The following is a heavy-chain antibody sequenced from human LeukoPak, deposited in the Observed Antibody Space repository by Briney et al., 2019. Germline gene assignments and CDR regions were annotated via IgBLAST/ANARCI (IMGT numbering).Heavy chain of an antibody. J-gene: IGHJ5*02. D-gene: IGHD3-10*01. V-gene: IGHV3-23*01. CDR1: GFTFSSYA. Sequence: QSGGSLRLSCAASGFTFSSYALSWARQAPGKGLDWVSAISGSGGSTYYADSVKGRFTISRDNSKNTLYLQMNSLRAEDTAVYYCANGVRGVINWFDPWGQGTLVTVSS. CDR3: ANGVRGVINWFDP. CDR2: ISGSGGST.